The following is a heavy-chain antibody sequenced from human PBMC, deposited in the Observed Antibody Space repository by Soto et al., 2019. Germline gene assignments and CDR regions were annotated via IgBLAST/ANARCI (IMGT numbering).Heavy chain of an antibody. CDR2: INAGNGNT. J-gene: IGHJ4*02. V-gene: IGHV1-3*01. CDR1: GYTFTSYA. Sequence: ASVKVSCKASGYTFTSYAMHWVRQAPGQRLEWMGWINAGNGNTKYSQKFQGRVTITRDTSASTAYMELSSLRSEDTAVYYCARGLYYYDYLWGSYRKPKWGQGTLVTVS. D-gene: IGHD3-16*02. CDR3: ARGLYYYDYLWGSYRKPK.